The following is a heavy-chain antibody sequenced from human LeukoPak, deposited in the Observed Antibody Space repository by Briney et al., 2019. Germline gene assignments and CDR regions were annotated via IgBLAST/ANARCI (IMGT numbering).Heavy chain of an antibody. V-gene: IGHV3-20*04. CDR3: ARAVCPTIKFCDSSYFMDV. CDR1: GFSFDDLG. Sequence: GGSLRLSCAASGFSFDDLGMTWVRQVPGKGLEWVAGINWNGASTGYADSVRGRFTISRDNAKNSLYLQMNSLRAEDTSLYYCARAVCPTIKFCDSSYFMDVWGKGTTVNVS. CDR2: INWNGAST. J-gene: IGHJ6*03. D-gene: IGHD6-6*01.